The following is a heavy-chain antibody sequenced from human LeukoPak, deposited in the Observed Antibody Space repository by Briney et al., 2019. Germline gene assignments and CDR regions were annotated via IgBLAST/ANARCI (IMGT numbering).Heavy chain of an antibody. J-gene: IGHJ3*02. Sequence: SETLSLTCTVSGGSISSSYWNWIRQPPGKGLEWIGYISYSGSTNYNPSLQSRVTVSLDTSKNQFSLKLSSVTAADTAVYYCATSTRSRGPAFDIWGQGTMITVSS. V-gene: IGHV4-59*08. D-gene: IGHD2-2*01. CDR3: ATSTRSRGPAFDI. CDR1: GGSISSSY. CDR2: ISYSGST.